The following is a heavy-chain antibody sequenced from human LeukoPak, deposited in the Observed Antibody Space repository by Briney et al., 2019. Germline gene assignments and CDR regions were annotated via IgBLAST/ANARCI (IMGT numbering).Heavy chain of an antibody. V-gene: IGHV4-31*03. J-gene: IGHJ3*02. CDR3: ARVESSRDYGDYGPVYAFDI. CDR1: GGSISSGGYY. Sequence: SSETLSLTCTVSGGSISSGGYYWSWIRQHPGKGLEWIGYIYYSGSTYYNPSLKSRVTISVDTSKNQFSLKLSSVTAADTAVYYCARVESSRDYGDYGPVYAFDIWGQGTMVTVSS. CDR2: IYYSGST. D-gene: IGHD4-17*01.